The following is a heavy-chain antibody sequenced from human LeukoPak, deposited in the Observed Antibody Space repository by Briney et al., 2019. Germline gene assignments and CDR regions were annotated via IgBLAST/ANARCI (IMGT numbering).Heavy chain of an antibody. Sequence: ASVKVSCKASGYTFTGYYMHWVRQAPGQGLEWMGWINPNSGGTNYAQKFQGRVTMTRDTSISTAYMELSRLRSDDTAVYYCARDLGRITMVRGVISGMDVWGQGTTVTVSS. CDR3: ARDLGRITMVRGVISGMDV. D-gene: IGHD3-10*01. CDR2: INPNSGGT. V-gene: IGHV1-2*02. CDR1: GYTFTGYY. J-gene: IGHJ6*02.